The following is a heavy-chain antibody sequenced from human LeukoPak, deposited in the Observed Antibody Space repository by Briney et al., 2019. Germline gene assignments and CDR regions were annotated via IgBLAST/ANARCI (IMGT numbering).Heavy chain of an antibody. CDR1: GFTFSSYG. CDR2: ISYDGSNK. V-gene: IGHV3-30*03. J-gene: IGHJ4*02. Sequence: PEGSLRLSCAASGFTFSSYGMHWVRQAPGKGLEWVAVISYDGSNKYYADSVKGRFTISRDNSKNTLYLQMNSLRAEDTAVYYCASSWYGGDYWGQGTLVTVSS. D-gene: IGHD6-13*01. CDR3: ASSWYGGDY.